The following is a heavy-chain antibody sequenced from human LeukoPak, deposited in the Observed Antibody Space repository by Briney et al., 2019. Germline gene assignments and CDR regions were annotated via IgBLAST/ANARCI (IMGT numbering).Heavy chain of an antibody. Sequence: GGSLRLSCAASGFSFSDYWMSWVRQAPGKGLEWVANVKPDGSEKYYVDSVKGRFTISRDIARNSLYLQMDSLRAEDTAVYYCANLWEMGYWGQGTLVTVSS. CDR2: VKPDGSEK. CDR3: ANLWEMGY. V-gene: IGHV3-7*01. CDR1: GFSFSDYW. J-gene: IGHJ4*02. D-gene: IGHD5-24*01.